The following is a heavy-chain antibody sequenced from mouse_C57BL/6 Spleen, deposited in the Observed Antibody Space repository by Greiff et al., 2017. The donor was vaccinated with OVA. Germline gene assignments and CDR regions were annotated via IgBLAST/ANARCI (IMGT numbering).Heavy chain of an antibody. CDR3: ASYYDYVPYAMDY. Sequence: QVQLQQSGPELVKPGASVKISCKASGYAFSSSWLNWVKPRPGKGLVWIGRIYPGDGDTNYNGKFKGKATLTADKSSSTAYMQLSSLTSEDSAVYFCASYYDYVPYAMDYWGQGTSVTVSS. V-gene: IGHV1-82*01. J-gene: IGHJ4*01. D-gene: IGHD2-4*01. CDR2: IYPGDGDT. CDR1: GYAFSSSW.